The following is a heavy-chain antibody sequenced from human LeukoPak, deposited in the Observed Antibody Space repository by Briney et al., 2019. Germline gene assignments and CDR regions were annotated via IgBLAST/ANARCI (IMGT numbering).Heavy chain of an antibody. J-gene: IGHJ4*02. CDR3: AKYGVGETYFGDY. CDR2: IRYDGSNK. V-gene: IGHV3-30*02. D-gene: IGHD1-26*01. Sequence: GGSLRLSCAASGFTFSSYGVHWVRQAPGKGLEWVAFIRYDGSNKYYADSVKGRFTISRDNSKNSLFLQMNSLRVEDTAVYYCAKYGVGETYFGDYWGQGALVIVSS. CDR1: GFTFSSYG.